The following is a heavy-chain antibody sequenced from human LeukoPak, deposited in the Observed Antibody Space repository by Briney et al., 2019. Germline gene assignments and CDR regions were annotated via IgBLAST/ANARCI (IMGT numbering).Heavy chain of an antibody. Sequence: GRSLRLSCAASGFTFTTFGIHWVRQAPGKGLEWVAAISPDGNIEYYTDSVKGRFTISRDNSKNMIYLQMNSLRGEDSTVYYCAKINNDDDYWGQGTLVTVSS. D-gene: IGHD1/OR15-1a*01. CDR1: GFTFTTFG. J-gene: IGHJ4*02. V-gene: IGHV3-30*18. CDR2: ISPDGNIE. CDR3: AKINNDDDY.